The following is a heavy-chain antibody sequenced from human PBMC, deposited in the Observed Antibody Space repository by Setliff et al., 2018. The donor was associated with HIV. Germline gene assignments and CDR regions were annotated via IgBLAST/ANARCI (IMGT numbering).Heavy chain of an antibody. CDR3: ATGESRVYSYGPRNY. Sequence: ASVKVSCKVSGYTLSELSIHWVRQAPGKGLEWMGGLEPEDNEILYAQKFQGRVTLTADTSSDTAYMKLRSLESEDTGMYYCATGESRVYSYGPRNYWGQGTLVTVSS. CDR1: GYTLSELS. CDR2: LEPEDNEI. J-gene: IGHJ4*02. D-gene: IGHD3-10*01. V-gene: IGHV1-24*01.